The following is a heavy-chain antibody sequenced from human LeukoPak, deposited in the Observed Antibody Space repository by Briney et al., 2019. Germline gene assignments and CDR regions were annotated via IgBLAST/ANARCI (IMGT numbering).Heavy chain of an antibody. CDR2: IYYSGST. Sequence: PSETLSLTCTVSGGSISSYYWSWIRHPPGKGLEWIGYIYYSGSTNYNPSLKSRVTISVDTSKNQFSLKLSSVTAADTAVYYCARLGYYYYGMDVWGQGTTVTVSS. CDR3: ARLGYYYYGMDV. CDR1: GGSISSYY. J-gene: IGHJ6*02. V-gene: IGHV4-59*08.